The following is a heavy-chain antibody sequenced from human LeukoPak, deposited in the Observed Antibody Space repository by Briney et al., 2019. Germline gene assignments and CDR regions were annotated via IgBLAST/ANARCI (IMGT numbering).Heavy chain of an antibody. Sequence: GGSLRLSCAASGLTFSSHWMRWVRQAPGKGLVWVSRITNDGSSTTYADSVKGRFTISRDNAKNTLYLKMNTLRAEDTAIYFCARGGFTGTSCPYFDYWGQGTLVTVSS. CDR3: ARGGFTGTSCPYFDY. CDR1: GLTFSSHW. CDR2: ITNDGSST. J-gene: IGHJ4*02. V-gene: IGHV3-74*01. D-gene: IGHD2-2*01.